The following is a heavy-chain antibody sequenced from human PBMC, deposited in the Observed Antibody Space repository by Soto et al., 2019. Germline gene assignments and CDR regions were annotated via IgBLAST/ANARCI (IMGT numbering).Heavy chain of an antibody. CDR2: IHYSGTT. CDR1: GGSMRNYF. V-gene: IGHV4-59*01. D-gene: IGHD6-13*01. Sequence: KSSATLSLPCTLSGGSMRNYFWTWIGQPPGKGLEGIGYIHYSGTTSFFPSYNPSLRSRVTISEDTSKYQFSLKLLSVTTADTAVYSCAAGEASSRNLAPYYLDFWGQGTLVTVSS. J-gene: IGHJ4*02. CDR3: AAGEASSRNLAPYYLDF.